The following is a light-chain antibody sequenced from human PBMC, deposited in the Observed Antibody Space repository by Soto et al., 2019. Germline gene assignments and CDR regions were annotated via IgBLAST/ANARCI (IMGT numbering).Light chain of an antibody. CDR1: SSNIGSNY. CDR2: RNN. CDR3: AAWDDSLSAAV. Sequence: QSVLTQPPSASGTPGQRVTISCSGSSSNIGSNYVYWYQQLPGTAPKLLIYRNNQRPSGVPDRFSSSKSGTSASLAISGLRSEDEADYYCAAWDDSLSAAVFGGGTQLTVL. V-gene: IGLV1-47*01. J-gene: IGLJ7*01.